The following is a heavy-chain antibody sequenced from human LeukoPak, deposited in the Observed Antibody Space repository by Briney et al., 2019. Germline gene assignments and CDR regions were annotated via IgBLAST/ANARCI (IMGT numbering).Heavy chain of an antibody. Sequence: SETLSLTCTVSGGSISSYYWSWIRQPPGKGLEWIGYIYYSGTTNYNPSLKSRVTISVDTSKNQFSLKLSSVTAADTAVYYCAGAGSLHTAMDTRDYGIDVWGQGTTVTVSS. CDR3: AGAGSLHTAMDTRDYGIDV. CDR1: GGSISSYY. CDR2: IYYSGTT. V-gene: IGHV4-59*01. D-gene: IGHD5-18*01. J-gene: IGHJ6*02.